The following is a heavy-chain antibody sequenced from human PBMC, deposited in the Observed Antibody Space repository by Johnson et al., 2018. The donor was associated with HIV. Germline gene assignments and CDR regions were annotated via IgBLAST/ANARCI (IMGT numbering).Heavy chain of an antibody. CDR2: IRYDGSNK. Sequence: QVQLVESGGGVVQPGRSLRLSCAASGFTFSSYAMHWVRQAPGKGLEWVAFIRYDGSNKYYADSVKGRFTISRDNSKNTLYLQMNSLRAEDTDVYYCAKGLKQQLTWHAFDIWGQGTMVTVSS. CDR3: AKGLKQQLTWHAFDI. D-gene: IGHD6-13*01. CDR1: GFTFSSYA. J-gene: IGHJ3*02. V-gene: IGHV3-30*02.